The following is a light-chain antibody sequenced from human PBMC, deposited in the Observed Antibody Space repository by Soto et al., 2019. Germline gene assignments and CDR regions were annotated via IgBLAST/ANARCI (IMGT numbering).Light chain of an antibody. CDR1: QNIGSW. V-gene: IGKV1-5*03. Sequence: DIQMTQSPSTLSASGGDRVTITCRASQNIGSWLAWYQQKPGEAPKLLISKASTLESGVPSRFSGSGSGTEFTLTISSLQPDDFATYYCQHYNSYSEAFGQGTKVDIK. J-gene: IGKJ1*01. CDR3: QHYNSYSEA. CDR2: KAS.